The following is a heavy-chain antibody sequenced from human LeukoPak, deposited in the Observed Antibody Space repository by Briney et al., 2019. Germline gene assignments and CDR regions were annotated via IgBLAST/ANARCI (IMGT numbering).Heavy chain of an antibody. D-gene: IGHD5-12*01. CDR1: GDSISSGVYY. Sequence: SETLSLTCTVSGDSISSGVYYSGWIRQPPGKGLEWIGSFYYSGSLYYNPSLRSRVTISVDTSKNQFSLKLSSVTAADTAVYYCARGLNSGYVWNAFDIWGQGTMVTVSS. CDR3: ARGLNSGYVWNAFDI. V-gene: IGHV4-39*07. J-gene: IGHJ3*02. CDR2: FYYSGSL.